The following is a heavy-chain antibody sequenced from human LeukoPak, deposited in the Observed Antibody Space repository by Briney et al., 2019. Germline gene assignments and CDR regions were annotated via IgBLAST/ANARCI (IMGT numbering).Heavy chain of an antibody. V-gene: IGHV3-23*01. CDR1: GFTFSSYA. Sequence: GGSLRLSRAASGFTFSSYAMSWVRQAPGKGLEWVSAISGSGGSTYYADSVKGRFTISRDNSKNTLYLQMNSLRAEDTAVYYCATAAGKDYYYYYGMDVWGQGTTVTVSS. D-gene: IGHD6-13*01. CDR2: ISGSGGST. CDR3: ATAAGKDYYYYYGMDV. J-gene: IGHJ6*02.